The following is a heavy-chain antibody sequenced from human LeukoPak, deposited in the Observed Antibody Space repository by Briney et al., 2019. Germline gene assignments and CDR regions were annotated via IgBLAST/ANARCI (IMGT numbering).Heavy chain of an antibody. CDR3: ARLLRPGGRTGDAFEY. V-gene: IGHV4-59*08. D-gene: IGHD2-21*01. CDR1: GDSISAHH. Sequence: SETLSLTCSVSGDSISAHHWTWIRQAPGTGLQWIGYFYDSGDFNYNPSLRSRVTILTDIYTNQLSLTLSSVTAADTAMYYCARLLRPGGRTGDAFEYWGQGTLVTVSS. J-gene: IGHJ4*02. CDR2: FYDSGDF.